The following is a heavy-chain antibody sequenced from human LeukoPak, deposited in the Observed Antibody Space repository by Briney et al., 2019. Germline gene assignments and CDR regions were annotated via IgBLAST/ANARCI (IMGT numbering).Heavy chain of an antibody. D-gene: IGHD6-13*01. Sequence: GGSLRLSCAASGFTFSSYAMSWVRQAPGKGLEWVSAISGSGGSTYYADSVKGRFTISRDNSKNTLYLQMNSLRAEDTAVYYCAKGLYSSSWYARDPYYGMDVWGQGTTVTVSS. J-gene: IGHJ6*02. CDR2: ISGSGGST. CDR3: AKGLYSSSWYARDPYYGMDV. V-gene: IGHV3-23*01. CDR1: GFTFSSYA.